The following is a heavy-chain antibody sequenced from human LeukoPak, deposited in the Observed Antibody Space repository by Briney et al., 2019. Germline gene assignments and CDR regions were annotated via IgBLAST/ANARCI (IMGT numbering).Heavy chain of an antibody. Sequence: PSETLFLTCTVSGGSISSYYWSWIRQPPGKGLEWIGYIYYSGSTNYNPSLKSRVTISVDTSKNQFSLKLSSVTAADTAVYYCAGSSLDIYYYYYMDVWGKGTTVTVSS. CDR1: GGSISSYY. V-gene: IGHV4-59*08. CDR3: AGSSLDIYYYYYMDV. J-gene: IGHJ6*03. D-gene: IGHD6-13*01. CDR2: IYYSGST.